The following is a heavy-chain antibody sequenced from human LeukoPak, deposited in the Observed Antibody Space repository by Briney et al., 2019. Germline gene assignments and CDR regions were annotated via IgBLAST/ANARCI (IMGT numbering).Heavy chain of an antibody. CDR1: GGSISSYY. Sequence: PSETLSLTCTVSGGSISSYYWGWIRQPPGKGLEWIGSIYYSGSTYYNPSLKSRVTISVDTSKNQFSLKLSSVTAADTAVYYCASKGGRYCSSTSCFNYYYMDVWGKGTTVTVSS. V-gene: IGHV4-39*01. J-gene: IGHJ6*03. D-gene: IGHD2-2*01. CDR3: ASKGGRYCSSTSCFNYYYMDV. CDR2: IYYSGST.